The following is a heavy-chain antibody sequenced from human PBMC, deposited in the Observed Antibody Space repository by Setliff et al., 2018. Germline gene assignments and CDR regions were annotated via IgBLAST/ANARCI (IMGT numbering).Heavy chain of an antibody. J-gene: IGHJ3*02. CDR2: ISNRGST. CDR3: ARGRGISMIVVVTHDAFDI. D-gene: IGHD3-22*01. CDR1: GDYISSQY. V-gene: IGHV4-4*08. Sequence: PSETLSLTCTVSGDYISSQYWSWIRQPPGKGLEWIGYISNRGSTNYNPSLKSRVTISVDTSKNQFSLKLSSVTAADTAVYYCARGRGISMIVVVTHDAFDIWGQGTMVTVS.